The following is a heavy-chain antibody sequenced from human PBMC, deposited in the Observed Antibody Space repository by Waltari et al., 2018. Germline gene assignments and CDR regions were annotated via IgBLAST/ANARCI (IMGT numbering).Heavy chain of an antibody. J-gene: IGHJ4*02. CDR2: ISTNTGTP. CDR1: GYIFTNYA. D-gene: IGHD5-18*01. Sequence: QVQLVQSGSELKKPVASVKVSCKASGYIFTNYALNWVRQATGQGLEWMGWISTNTGTPTFAQGFTGRFVFSLDTSVSTAYLQISSLKAEDTAVYYCARGIQLWGRGSWYFDDWGQGTLVTVSS. CDR3: ARGIQLWGRGSWYFDD. V-gene: IGHV7-4-1*02.